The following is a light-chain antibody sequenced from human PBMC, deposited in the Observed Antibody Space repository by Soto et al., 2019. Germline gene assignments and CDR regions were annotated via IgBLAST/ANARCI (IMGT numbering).Light chain of an antibody. CDR3: HHYGTSWT. CDR2: GVS. J-gene: IGKJ1*01. Sequence: EIVLTQSPGTLSLSPGERATLSCRASQSVSSSYLAWYQQKPGQAPRPLIYGVSNRATGTPDRFSGSGSETDFTLTISRLEPEDFAVYYCHHYGTSWTFGQGTKVDIK. CDR1: QSVSSSY. V-gene: IGKV3-20*01.